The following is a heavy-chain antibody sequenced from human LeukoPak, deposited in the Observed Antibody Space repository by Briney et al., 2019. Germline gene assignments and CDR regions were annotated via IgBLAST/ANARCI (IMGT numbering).Heavy chain of an antibody. J-gene: IGHJ4*02. CDR2: IYPTSGTT. CDR1: GYTFASYL. D-gene: IGHD2-21*01. Sequence: ASVKVSCKASGYTFASYLLHWVRQAPGQGLQWKGLIYPTSGTTSYAQDFQGRVTMTRDTSTSTVYMDLNSPRSEDTAVYYCARDIVATSNTRGFDFCGQGSLVTVSS. CDR3: ARDIVATSNTRGFDF. V-gene: IGHV1-46*01.